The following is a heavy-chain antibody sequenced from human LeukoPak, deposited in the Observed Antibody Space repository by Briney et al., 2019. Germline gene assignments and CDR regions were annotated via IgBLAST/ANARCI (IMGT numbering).Heavy chain of an antibody. V-gene: IGHV3-74*01. J-gene: IGHJ4*02. CDR2: INTDGSST. CDR3: ARGLATVGRCFDY. D-gene: IGHD6-13*01. CDR1: GFTFSSYW. Sequence: GGSLRLSCAASGFTFSSYWMHWVRQAPGKGLVWVSRINTDGSSTSYADSVKGRFTISRDNANNTLYLQMNSLRADDTAVYYCARGLATVGRCFDYWGQGTLVTVSS.